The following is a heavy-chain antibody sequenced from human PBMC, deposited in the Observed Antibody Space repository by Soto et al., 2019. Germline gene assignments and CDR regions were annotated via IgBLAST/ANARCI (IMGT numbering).Heavy chain of an antibody. CDR3: ARDGIAARPDIYYYYGMDV. J-gene: IGHJ6*02. Sequence: AASVKVSCKASGYTFTSYGISWVRQAPGQGLEWMGWISAYNGNTNYAQKIQGRVTMTTDTSTSTAYMELRSLRSDDTAVYYCARDGIAARPDIYYYYGMDVWGQGTTVTVSS. CDR2: ISAYNGNT. D-gene: IGHD6-6*01. V-gene: IGHV1-18*01. CDR1: GYTFTSYG.